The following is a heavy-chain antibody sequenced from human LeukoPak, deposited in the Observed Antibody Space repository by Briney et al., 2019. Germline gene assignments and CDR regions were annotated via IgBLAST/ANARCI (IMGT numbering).Heavy chain of an antibody. CDR1: GGSISSYY. Sequence: SETLCLTCTVSGGSISSYYLSWIRQPPGKGLEWIGYIYYSGSTNYNPSLKSRVTISVDTSKNQFSLKLSSVTAADTAVYYCARARRGGYYYYGMDVWGQGTTVTVSS. CDR3: ARARRGGYYYYGMDV. CDR2: IYYSGST. D-gene: IGHD2-15*01. V-gene: IGHV4-59*12. J-gene: IGHJ6*02.